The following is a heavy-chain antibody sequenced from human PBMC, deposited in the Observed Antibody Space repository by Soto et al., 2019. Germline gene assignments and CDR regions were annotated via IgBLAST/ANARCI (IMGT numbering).Heavy chain of an antibody. V-gene: IGHV4-59*01. Sequence: QVQLQESGPGLVKPSETLSLTCTVSGGSISSYYWSWIRQPPGKGLEWIGFIFYSGSTSYNPSLKSRRTLSIGPSEYPFSLKPNPLTPADTAVYYCASMIGDPVLSFDSWGQGTLVAVSS. CDR2: IFYSGST. CDR3: ASMIGDPVLSFDS. J-gene: IGHJ5*01. CDR1: GGSISSYY. D-gene: IGHD3-10*02.